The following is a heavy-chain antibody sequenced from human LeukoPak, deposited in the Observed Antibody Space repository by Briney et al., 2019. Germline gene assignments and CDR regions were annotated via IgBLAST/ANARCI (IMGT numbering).Heavy chain of an antibody. Sequence: SETLSLTCTVSGGSIRSSYYYWGWIRQPPGKGLEWIGSVYDSGSTYYNPSLKSRVTISVDTSKKQVSLNLSSVTAADTAVYYCARVAARYAGMDVWGQGTTVTVSS. CDR3: ARVAARYAGMDV. CDR2: VYDSGST. CDR1: GGSIRSSYYY. D-gene: IGHD6-6*01. J-gene: IGHJ6*02. V-gene: IGHV4-39*07.